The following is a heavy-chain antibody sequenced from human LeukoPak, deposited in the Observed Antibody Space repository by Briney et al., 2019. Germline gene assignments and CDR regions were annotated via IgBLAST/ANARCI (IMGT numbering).Heavy chain of an antibody. CDR2: SDGSGRLT. CDR3: ARSFSHFVMGGAAY. D-gene: IGHD3-3*02. V-gene: IGHV3-23*01. Sequence: GGSLRLSCAASGFTFKNFAMSWVRQAPGRGLEWVSSSDGSGRLTYYDDSVKGRFTISRDNSKDTLYLEMDSLRAEDSAVYYCARSFSHFVMGGAAYGGQGTQVTPSS. CDR1: GFTFKNFA. J-gene: IGHJ4*02.